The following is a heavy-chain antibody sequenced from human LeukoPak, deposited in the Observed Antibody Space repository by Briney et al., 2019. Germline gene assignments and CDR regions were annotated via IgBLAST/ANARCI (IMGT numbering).Heavy chain of an antibody. CDR2: IYTSGST. J-gene: IGHJ5*02. Sequence: SETLSLTCTVSGGSISSYYWSWIRQPAGKGLEWIGRIYTSGSTNYNPSPKSRVTMSVDTSKNQFSLKLSSVTAADTAVYYCARDIVVVVAATEYNWFDPWGQGTLVTVSS. V-gene: IGHV4-4*07. CDR1: GGSISSYY. D-gene: IGHD2-15*01. CDR3: ARDIVVVVAATEYNWFDP.